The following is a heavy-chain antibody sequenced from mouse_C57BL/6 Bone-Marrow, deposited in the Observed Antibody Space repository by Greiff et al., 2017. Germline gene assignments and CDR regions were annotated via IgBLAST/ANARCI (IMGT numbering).Heavy chain of an antibody. D-gene: IGHD1-1*01. Sequence: VQLQQPEAELVMPGASVKLSCKASGYTFTSYWMHWVKQRPGQGLEWIGEIDPSDSYTNYNQKFKGKSTLTVDKSSSTAYMQLSSLTSEDSAVYYCARDYYGSSYWSYYFDYWGQGTTLTVSS. CDR2: IDPSDSYT. CDR3: ARDYYGSSYWSYYFDY. V-gene: IGHV1-69*01. J-gene: IGHJ2*01. CDR1: GYTFTSYW.